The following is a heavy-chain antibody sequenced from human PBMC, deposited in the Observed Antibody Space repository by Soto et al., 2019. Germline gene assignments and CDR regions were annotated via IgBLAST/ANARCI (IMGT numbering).Heavy chain of an antibody. J-gene: IGHJ6*02. D-gene: IGHD3-16*01. CDR1: ANSFSTYG. CDR3: ARVPEEAFGAVLIKYYAMDV. Sequence: RASVKVSCKASANSFSTYGRSCVRQAPGQGLEWIGGIIPIFDSTTYAQKFEGRVTITAAESTNTAYMELSSLRSEDTAIYYCARVPEEAFGAVLIKYYAMDVWGQGTAVTVSS. CDR2: IIPIFDST. V-gene: IGHV1-69*13.